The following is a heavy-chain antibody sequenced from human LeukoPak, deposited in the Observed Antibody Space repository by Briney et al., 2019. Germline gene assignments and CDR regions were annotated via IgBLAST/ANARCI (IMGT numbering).Heavy chain of an antibody. CDR1: GNSISSGDYY. CDR3: ARHISSKYYWFDP. J-gene: IGHJ5*02. V-gene: IGHV4-61*02. D-gene: IGHD2-21*01. Sequence: SETLSLTCTVSGNSISSGDYYWSWIRQPAGKGLEWIGRIYTSGSTTYNPSLKSRVTISGDTSENQFSLKLSSVTAADTAVYYCARHISSKYYWFDPWGQGTLVTVSS. CDR2: IYTSGST.